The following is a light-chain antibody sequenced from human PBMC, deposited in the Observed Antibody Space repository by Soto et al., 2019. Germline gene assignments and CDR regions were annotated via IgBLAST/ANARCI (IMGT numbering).Light chain of an antibody. CDR3: QQYNSRGT. CDR2: KAS. CDR1: QSISSW. Sequence: DIQMTQSPSTLSASVGDRVTITCRASQSISSWLAWYQQKPGKAPKLLIYKASSLESGVPSRFSGSRSGTEFTLTIRSLQPDDFATYFCQQYNSRGTFGQGTKLEIK. V-gene: IGKV1-5*03. J-gene: IGKJ2*01.